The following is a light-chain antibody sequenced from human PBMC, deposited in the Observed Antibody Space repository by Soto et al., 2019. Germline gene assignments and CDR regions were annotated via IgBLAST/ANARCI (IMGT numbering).Light chain of an antibody. CDR1: QDIASY. Sequence: IPLTQSPSSLSASIGDRVTITCRASQDIASYLAWYQQKPGNAPKLLIYAASTLHSGAPSRFSGSGSGTDFTLTISSLQPEDFVTYYCQQLNVNLLFGQGTKLEIK. J-gene: IGKJ2*01. CDR3: QQLNVNLL. V-gene: IGKV1-9*01. CDR2: AAS.